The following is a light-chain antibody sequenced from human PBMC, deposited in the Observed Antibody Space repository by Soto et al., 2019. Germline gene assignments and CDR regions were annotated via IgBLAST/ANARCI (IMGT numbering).Light chain of an antibody. J-gene: IGKJ4*01. CDR1: QRVSSSY. CDR2: GAS. Sequence: PGERATLSCRASQRVSSSYLAWYQQKPGQAPRLLIYGASSRATGIPDRFSGSGSGTDFTLTISRLEPEDFAVYYCQQYGSSPLTFGGGTKVEIK. CDR3: QQYGSSPLT. V-gene: IGKV3-20*01.